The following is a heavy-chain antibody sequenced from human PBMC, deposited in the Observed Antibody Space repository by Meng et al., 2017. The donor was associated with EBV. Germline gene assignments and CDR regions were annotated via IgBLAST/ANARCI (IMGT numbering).Heavy chain of an antibody. CDR3: ARDGRLYDTPSPFDY. V-gene: IGHV1-18*01. J-gene: IGHJ4*02. CDR2: ISAYNGNT. Sequence: VQLVQSGAEVKKPGASVQVSCKASGYTFSSYGISWVRQAPGQGLEWMGWISAYNGNTNYAQKLQGRVTMTTDTSTSTAYMELRSLRSDDTAVYYCARDGRLYDTPSPFDYWGQGTLVTVSS. D-gene: IGHD3-22*01. CDR1: GYTFSSYG.